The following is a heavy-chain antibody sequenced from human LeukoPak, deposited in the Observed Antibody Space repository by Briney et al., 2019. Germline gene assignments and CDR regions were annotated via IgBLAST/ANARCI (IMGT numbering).Heavy chain of an antibody. V-gene: IGHV3-7*03. CDR1: GMTFRSHW. J-gene: IGHJ2*01. CDR2: ISQDGSVT. Sequence: GDSLRLSCAAFGMTFRSHWMSWVRQAPGKGLEWVAKISQDGSVTDYMDSVKGRFTISRDNAKNSLYLQMNSLRAEDTAVYYCARSYCSGNSCYSDWYFDFWGRGTLVLVSS. D-gene: IGHD2-15*01. CDR3: ARSYCSGNSCYSDWYFDF.